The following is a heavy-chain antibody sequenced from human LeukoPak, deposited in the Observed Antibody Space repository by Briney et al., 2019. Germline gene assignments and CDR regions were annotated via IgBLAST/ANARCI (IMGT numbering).Heavy chain of an antibody. CDR3: ARLTAPYYYSMDV. CDR2: IYPGDSDI. J-gene: IGHJ6*03. D-gene: IGHD6-25*01. CDR1: GYSVNFYW. V-gene: IGHV5-51*01. Sequence: ESLKISCTGFGYSVNFYWMDWVRQITVKGLDLMRIIYPGDSDIRYRPCVQGQFTISTDHSINTVSLHWCSLKASVTAMYYCARLTAPYYYSMDVWGKGTTVTVSS.